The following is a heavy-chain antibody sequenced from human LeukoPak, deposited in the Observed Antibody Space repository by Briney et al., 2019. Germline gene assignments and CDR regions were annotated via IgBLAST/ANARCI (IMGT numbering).Heavy chain of an antibody. CDR2: IIPILGIA. V-gene: IGHV1-69*04. CDR3: ARARESYSSWHDY. Sequence: SVKVSCKASGGTFSSYAISWVRQAPGQGLEWMGRIIPILGIANYAQKFQGRVTITADKSTSTAYMELSSLRSEDTAVYYCARARESYSSWHDYWGQRTLVTVSS. CDR1: GGTFSSYA. D-gene: IGHD6-13*01. J-gene: IGHJ4*02.